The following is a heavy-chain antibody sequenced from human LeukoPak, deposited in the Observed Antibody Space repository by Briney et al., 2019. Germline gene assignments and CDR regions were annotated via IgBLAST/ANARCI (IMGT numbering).Heavy chain of an antibody. Sequence: PSETPSLTCTVSGGSISSYYWSWFRQPPGKGLEWIGYIYDSGSTNYNPSLKSRVTISVDTSKNQFSLKLSSVTAADTAVYYCARHGTQEYSRMWFDPWGQGTLVAVSS. V-gene: IGHV4-59*08. J-gene: IGHJ5*02. D-gene: IGHD6-6*01. CDR3: ARHGTQEYSRMWFDP. CDR2: IYDSGST. CDR1: GGSISSYY.